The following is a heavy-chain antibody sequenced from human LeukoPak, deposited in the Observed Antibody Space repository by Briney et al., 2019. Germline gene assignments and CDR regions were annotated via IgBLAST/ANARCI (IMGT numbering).Heavy chain of an antibody. V-gene: IGHV3-74*01. D-gene: IGHD6-19*01. J-gene: IGHJ4*02. CDR3: ARGYSSGWYYFDY. CDR2: INSDGSST. Sequence: PGGSLRLSCAASGFTFSSYWMHWVRQAPGKGLVWVSRINSDGSSTSYADSVKGRFTISRDNAKNTLYLQMDSRRAEDTAVYYCARGYSSGWYYFDYWGQGTLVTVSS. CDR1: GFTFSSYW.